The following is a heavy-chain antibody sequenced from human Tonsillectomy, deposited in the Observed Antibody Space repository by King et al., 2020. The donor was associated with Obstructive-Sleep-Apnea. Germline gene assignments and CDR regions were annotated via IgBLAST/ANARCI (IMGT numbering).Heavy chain of an antibody. J-gene: IGHJ4*02. CDR3: ARDKISSYGLFDY. V-gene: IGHV1-2*04. D-gene: IGHD5-12*01. CDR2: INPNSGGT. Sequence: VQLVESGTEVKKPGASVKVSCKASGYTFTGYYIHWVRQAPGQGLEWMGRINPNSGGTNYAQKFQGWVTMTRDTSISTAYMELSRLRSDNTAVYYCARDKISSYGLFDYWGQGTLVTVSS. CDR1: GYTFTGYY.